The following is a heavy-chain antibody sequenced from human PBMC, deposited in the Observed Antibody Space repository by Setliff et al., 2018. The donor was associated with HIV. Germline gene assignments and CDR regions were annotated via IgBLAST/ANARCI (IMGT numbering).Heavy chain of an antibody. V-gene: IGHV4-39*01. D-gene: IGHD2-15*01. CDR3: VRHHDSDFSGDPDWFDP. Sequence: SGPTLVNPTQTLTLTCTFSGFSLSTSGVGVGWIRQPPGKGLEWIGSIYYSGSTYYNPSLKSRVTISVDTSKNQFSLNLNSVTAADTAVYYCVRHHDSDFSGDPDWFDPWGQGILVTVSS. J-gene: IGHJ5*02. CDR1: GFSLSTSGVG. CDR2: IYYSGST.